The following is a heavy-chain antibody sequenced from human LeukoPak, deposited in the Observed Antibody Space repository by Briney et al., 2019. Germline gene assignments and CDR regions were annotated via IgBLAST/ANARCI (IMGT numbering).Heavy chain of an antibody. J-gene: IGHJ6*02. V-gene: IGHV3-21*01. CDR1: GFTFSSYS. CDR3: ARAYYYGSGSPSNEGYYYGMDV. D-gene: IGHD3-10*01. CDR2: ISSSSSYI. Sequence: GGSLRLSCAAPGFTFSSYSMNWVRQAPGEGLEWVSSISSSSSYIYYADSVKGRFTISRDNAKNSLYLQMNSLRAEDTAVYYCARAYYYGSGSPSNEGYYYGMDVWGQGTTVTVSS.